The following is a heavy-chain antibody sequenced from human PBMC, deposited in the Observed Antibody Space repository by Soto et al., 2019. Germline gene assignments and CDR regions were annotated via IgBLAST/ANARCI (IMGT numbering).Heavy chain of an antibody. J-gene: IGHJ4*02. CDR2: IFHTGST. D-gene: IGHD5-12*01. CDR3: AKVRGYASGWRYFDY. V-gene: IGHV4-59*01. CDR1: GGSISGYY. Sequence: SETLSLTCNVSGGSISGYYWSWIRQAPGKGLQWIGYIFHTGSTSYNPSLRSRVTISVDTSKNQFSLNMNSVTAADTAVYYCAKVRGYASGWRYFDYWGQGTLVTAPQ.